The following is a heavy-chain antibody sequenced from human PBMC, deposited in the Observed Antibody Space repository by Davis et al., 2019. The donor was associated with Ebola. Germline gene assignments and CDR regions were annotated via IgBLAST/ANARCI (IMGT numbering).Heavy chain of an antibody. D-gene: IGHD2-2*03. J-gene: IGHJ5*02. CDR3: ARGGTKLAIVVVPAAMWNWFDP. V-gene: IGHV4-59*01. CDR1: GGSISSYY. CDR2: IYYSGST. Sequence: PSETLSLTCTVSGGSISSYYWSWIRQPPGKGLEWIGYIYYSGSTNYNPSLKSRVTISVDTSKNQFSLKLSSVTAADTAVYYCARGGTKLAIVVVPAAMWNWFDPWGQGTLVTVSS.